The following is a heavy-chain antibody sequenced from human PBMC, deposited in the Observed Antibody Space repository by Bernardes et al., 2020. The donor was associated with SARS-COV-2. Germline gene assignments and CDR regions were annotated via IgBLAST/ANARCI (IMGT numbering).Heavy chain of an antibody. CDR3: ATEDGEWLES. CDR1: GFTFRDYT. Sequence: GWSLRLSCAASGFTFRDYTMHWVRQAPGKGLEWVAVIWHDGSREYYVDSVKGRFAISRDNSNNTLYLQMNNLRVEDTALYRCATEDGEWLESWGQGTLVTVCS. D-gene: IGHD4-17*01. J-gene: IGHJ5*01. CDR2: IWHDGSRE. V-gene: IGHV3-33*01.